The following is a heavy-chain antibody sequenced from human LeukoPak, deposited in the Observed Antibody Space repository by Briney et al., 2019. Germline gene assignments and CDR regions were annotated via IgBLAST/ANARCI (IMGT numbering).Heavy chain of an antibody. D-gene: IGHD3-10*01. CDR1: GYTFTSYY. J-gene: IGHJ3*02. V-gene: IGHV1-2*02. CDR3: ARREILWFGELSAFDI. Sequence: ASVKVSCEASGYTFTSYYMHWVRQAPGQGLEWMGWINPNSGGTNYAQKFQGRVTMTRDTSISTAYMELSRLRSDDTAVYYCARREILWFGELSAFDIWGQGTMVTVSS. CDR2: INPNSGGT.